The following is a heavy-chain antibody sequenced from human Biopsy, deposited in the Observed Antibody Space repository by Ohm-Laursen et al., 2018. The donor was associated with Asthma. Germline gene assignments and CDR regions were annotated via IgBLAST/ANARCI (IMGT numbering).Heavy chain of an antibody. D-gene: IGHD4-17*01. V-gene: IGHV4-31*02. J-gene: IGHJ5*02. CDR1: GGSINSGDYY. Sequence: TLSLTWTVSGGSINSGDYYWSWIRQHPVKGLEWIGHIYYSGSTYYNPSLKSRVSISLDTSKNQFSLSLTSVTAADTAVYYCARTTYGHDGFDPWGQGTLVTVSS. CDR3: ARTTYGHDGFDP. CDR2: IYYSGST.